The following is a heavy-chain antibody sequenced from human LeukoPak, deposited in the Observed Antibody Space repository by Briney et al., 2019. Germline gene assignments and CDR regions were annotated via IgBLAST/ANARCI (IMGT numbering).Heavy chain of an antibody. CDR3: AREGFLPAGYCSGGSCYSVY. J-gene: IGHJ4*02. D-gene: IGHD2-15*01. V-gene: IGHV3-21*01. CDR2: ISYTGTYI. CDR1: AFSLNAYN. Sequence: GGSLRLSCAASAFSLNAYNMNWVRQAPGKGLEWVSSISYTGTYIYYADSVKGRFTISRDNSKNTLYLQMNSLRAEDTAVYYCAREGFLPAGYCSGGSCYSVYWGQGTLVTVSS.